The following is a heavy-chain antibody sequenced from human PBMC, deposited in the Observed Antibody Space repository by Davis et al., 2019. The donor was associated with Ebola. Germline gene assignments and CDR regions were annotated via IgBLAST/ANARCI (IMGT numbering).Heavy chain of an antibody. CDR2: ISGDGGRT. D-gene: IGHD2-21*02. CDR1: GFTFSSYA. J-gene: IGHJ4*02. CDR3: VKADCGGDCRVVDY. Sequence: PGGSLRLSCAASGFTFSSYAMHWVRQAPGKGMEFVSLISGDGGRTYYADSVKGRFTISRDNSKNSLYLQMNSLRTEDTALYYCVKADCGGDCRVVDYWGQGTLVTVSS. V-gene: IGHV3-43*02.